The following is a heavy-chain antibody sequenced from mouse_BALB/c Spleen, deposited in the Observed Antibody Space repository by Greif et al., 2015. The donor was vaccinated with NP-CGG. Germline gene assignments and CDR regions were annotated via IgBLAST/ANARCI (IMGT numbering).Heavy chain of an antibody. J-gene: IGHJ4*01. D-gene: IGHD2-10*02. CDR3: ARRRYGNSAMDY. CDR2: INPSNGRT. V-gene: IGHV1S81*02. Sequence: QVQLKQSGAELVKPGASVKLSCKASGYTFTSYWMHWVKQRPGQGLEWIGEINPSNGRTNYNEKFKSKATLTVDKSSSTAYMQLSSLTSEDAAVYYCARRRYGNSAMDYWGQGTSVTVSS. CDR1: GYTFTSYW.